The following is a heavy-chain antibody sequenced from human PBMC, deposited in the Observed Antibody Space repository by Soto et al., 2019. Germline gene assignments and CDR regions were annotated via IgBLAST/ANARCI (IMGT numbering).Heavy chain of an antibody. CDR3: ARDGARIDSSGKFDY. J-gene: IGHJ4*02. CDR1: GFKFTDYG. V-gene: IGHV3-33*01. CDR2: SWFDGSIA. Sequence: QVQLVESGGGVVQPGRSLRLSCVASGFKFTDYGLNWVRQTPGKGLDWVAISWFDGSIAYYAESVKGRFTISRDDSRNTVYLYMNSLRGEDTAMYYCARDGARIDSSGKFDYWGQGTQVTVSS. D-gene: IGHD3-22*01.